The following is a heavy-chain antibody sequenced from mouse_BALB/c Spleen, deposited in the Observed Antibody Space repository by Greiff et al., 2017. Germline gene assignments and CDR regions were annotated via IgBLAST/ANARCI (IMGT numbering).Heavy chain of an antibody. J-gene: IGHJ4*01. CDR1: GFAFSSYD. CDR3: ARRVLRPYYYAMDY. D-gene: IGHD1-2*01. Sequence: EVKLMESGGGLVKPGGSLKLSCAASGFAFSSYDMSWVRQTPEKRLEWVAYISSGGGSTYYPDTVKGRFTISRDNAKNTLYLQMSSLKSEDTAMYYCARRVLRPYYYAMDYWGQGTSVTVSS. V-gene: IGHV5-12-1*01. CDR2: ISSGGGST.